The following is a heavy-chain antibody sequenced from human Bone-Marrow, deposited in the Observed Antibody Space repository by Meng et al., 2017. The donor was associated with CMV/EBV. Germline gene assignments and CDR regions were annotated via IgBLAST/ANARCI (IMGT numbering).Heavy chain of an antibody. Sequence: QVQLVPAGAEVKKPGASVKFSCKASGYTFTGYYMHWVRQAPGQGLEWMGRINPNSGATEYAQNFQGRVTMTRDTSISTAYMELSRLRSDDTAVYYCARDRGPYQLLIHFDYWGQGTLVTVSS. J-gene: IGHJ4*02. CDR1: GYTFTGYY. D-gene: IGHD2-2*01. CDR3: ARDRGPYQLLIHFDY. CDR2: INPNSGAT. V-gene: IGHV1-2*06.